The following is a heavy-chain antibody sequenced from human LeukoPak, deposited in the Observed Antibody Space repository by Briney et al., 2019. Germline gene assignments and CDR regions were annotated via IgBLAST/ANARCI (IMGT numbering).Heavy chain of an antibody. D-gene: IGHD3-9*01. CDR1: GFTFSSYE. CDR3: ARHFTPDARYFSIDD. V-gene: IGHV4-39*01. Sequence: LRLSCAASGFTFSSYEMNWVRQPPGKGLEWMGSISYSGITCYNPSLQSRVTISIDTSKNQFALQLRSVTAADADVYYCARHFTPDARYFSIDDWGQGTLVTVSS. CDR2: ISYSGIT. J-gene: IGHJ4*01.